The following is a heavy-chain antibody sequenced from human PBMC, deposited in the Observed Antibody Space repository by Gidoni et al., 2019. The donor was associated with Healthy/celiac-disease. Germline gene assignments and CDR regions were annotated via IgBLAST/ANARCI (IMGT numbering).Heavy chain of an antibody. Sequence: QVQLVQSGAEVKKPGASVKVSCKASGSTFTGYYMHWVRQAPGQGLEWMGWINPNSGGTNYAQKFQGRVTMTRDTSISTAYMELSRLRSDDTAVYYCASAVLWFGELSRTNYGMDVWGQGTTVTVSS. CDR3: ASAVLWFGELSRTNYGMDV. D-gene: IGHD3-10*01. V-gene: IGHV1-2*02. CDR1: GSTFTGYY. J-gene: IGHJ6*02. CDR2: INPNSGGT.